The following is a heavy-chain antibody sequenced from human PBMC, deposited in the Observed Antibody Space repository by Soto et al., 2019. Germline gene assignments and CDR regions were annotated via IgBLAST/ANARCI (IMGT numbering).Heavy chain of an antibody. Sequence: ASVKVSCKAAGYTYTSYYIHEVRQAPGQGLEWMGIINPSGGSTSYAQKFQGRVTMTRDTSTSTVYMELSSLRSEDTAVYYCARDWTTGTPLWGQGTLVTVSS. J-gene: IGHJ4*02. D-gene: IGHD1-1*01. CDR3: ARDWTTGTPL. V-gene: IGHV1-46*01. CDR2: INPSGGST. CDR1: GYTYTSYY.